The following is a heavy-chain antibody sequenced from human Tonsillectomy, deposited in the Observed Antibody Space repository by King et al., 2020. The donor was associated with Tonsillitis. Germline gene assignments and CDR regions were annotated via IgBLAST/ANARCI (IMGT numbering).Heavy chain of an antibody. V-gene: IGHV4-61*01. D-gene: IGHD3-22*01. J-gene: IGHJ4*02. CDR2: IYYSGST. Sequence: QLQESGPGLVKPSETLSLTCTVSGGSVSSGSYYWSWIRQPPGKGLEWIGYIYYSGSTNYNPSLKSRVTISVDTSKNQFSLKLSSVTAADTAVYYCARGAGSPVGGSSGYYPEGRTHFDYWGQGTLVTVSS. CDR3: ARGAGSPVGGSSGYYPEGRTHFDY. CDR1: GGSVSSGSYY.